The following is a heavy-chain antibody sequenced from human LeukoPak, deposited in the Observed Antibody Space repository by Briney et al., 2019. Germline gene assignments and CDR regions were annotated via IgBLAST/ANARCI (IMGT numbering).Heavy chain of an antibody. CDR2: ISYDGSNK. CDR1: GFTFSSYG. V-gene: IGHV3-30*18. Sequence: GGSLRLSCAASGFTFSSYGMHWARQAPGKGLEWVAVISYDGSNKYYADSVKGRFTISRDNSKNTLYLQMNSLRAEDTAVYYCAKGDSSGYYDDAFDIWGQGTMVTVSS. J-gene: IGHJ3*02. CDR3: AKGDSSGYYDDAFDI. D-gene: IGHD3-22*01.